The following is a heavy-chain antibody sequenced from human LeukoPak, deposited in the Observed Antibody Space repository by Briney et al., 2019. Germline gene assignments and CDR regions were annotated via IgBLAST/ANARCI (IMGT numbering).Heavy chain of an antibody. CDR1: GFTFSNYG. CDR2: IINSGGST. V-gene: IGHV3-23*01. J-gene: IGHJ4*02. Sequence: GGSLRLSCAASGFTFSNYGMNWVRQAPGKGLEWVSSIINSGGSTFYADSVKGRFTISRDNSKNMLYLQMNNLRAEDTAVYYCANPRFDYWGQGTLVTVSS. CDR3: ANPRFDY.